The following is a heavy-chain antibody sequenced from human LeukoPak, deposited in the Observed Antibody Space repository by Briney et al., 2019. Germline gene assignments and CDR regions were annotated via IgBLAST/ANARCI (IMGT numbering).Heavy chain of an antibody. D-gene: IGHD3-3*01. CDR3: ARGNYDFAYDP. CDR1: GFIFSDFD. CDR2: LSTSGSYI. J-gene: IGHJ5*02. V-gene: IGHV3-21*01. Sequence: GGSLRLSCAASGFIFSDFDMNWVRQAPGKGLEWVSYLSTSGSYIHYAESVKGRFTISRDAGNNSLYLQLDSLTVEDTAVYFCARGNYDFAYDPWGQGTLVTVSS.